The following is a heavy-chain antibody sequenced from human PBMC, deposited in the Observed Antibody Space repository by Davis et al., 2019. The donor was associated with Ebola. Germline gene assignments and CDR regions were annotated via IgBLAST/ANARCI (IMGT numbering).Heavy chain of an antibody. CDR2: IYYSGTT. CDR1: GASISNNDYY. Sequence: SETLSLTCTVSGASISNNDYYWGWVRQPPGTGLAWIGNIYYSGTTFYNPSLKSRVTISVDTSKNQFSLKLSSVTAADTAVYYCARLELGDSSGLIYYYYGMDVWGQGTTVTVSS. V-gene: IGHV4-39*07. J-gene: IGHJ6*02. D-gene: IGHD3-22*01. CDR3: ARLELGDSSGLIYYYYGMDV.